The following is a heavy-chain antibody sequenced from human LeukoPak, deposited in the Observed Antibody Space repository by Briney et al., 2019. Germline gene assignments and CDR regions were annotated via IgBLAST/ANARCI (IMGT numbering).Heavy chain of an antibody. J-gene: IGHJ4*02. CDR1: GFTFSSYA. D-gene: IGHD1-26*01. CDR2: ISGSGGST. V-gene: IGHV3-23*01. Sequence: GGSLRLSCAASGFTFSSYAMSWVRQAPGKGLEWVSAISGSGGSTYYADSVKGRFTISRDNSKNTLYLQMNSLRAEDTAVYYCAKGRTAGATVHTERDYWGLGTLVTVSS. CDR3: AKGRTAGATVHTERDY.